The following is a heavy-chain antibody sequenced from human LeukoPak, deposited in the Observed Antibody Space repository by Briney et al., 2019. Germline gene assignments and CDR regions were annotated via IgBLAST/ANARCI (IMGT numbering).Heavy chain of an antibody. CDR2: IYYSGST. Sequence: PSETLSLTCTVSGGSISNDYWSWIRQPPGKGLELLGYIYYSGSTNYNPSLQSRVTISVDTSKTQFSLKLSSVTAADTAVYYCATAVAGRFDSWGQGTLVTVSS. CDR1: GGSISNDY. J-gene: IGHJ4*02. D-gene: IGHD6-19*01. V-gene: IGHV4-59*08. CDR3: ATAVAGRFDS.